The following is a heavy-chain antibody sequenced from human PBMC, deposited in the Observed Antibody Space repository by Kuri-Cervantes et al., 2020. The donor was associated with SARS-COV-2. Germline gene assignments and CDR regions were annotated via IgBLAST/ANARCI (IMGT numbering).Heavy chain of an antibody. CDR3: ARRGDFGDYYSWKY. D-gene: IGHD2-21*02. CDR2: VYYGGST. J-gene: IGHJ4*02. Sequence: GSLRLSCTVSGGSISSSNYYWGWIRQSPGKGLEWIGSVYYGGSTYYNPSLKSRVTISVDTSKNQFSLNLNSVAASDTAVYYCARRGDFGDYYSWKYWGQGILVTVSS. CDR1: GGSISSSNYY. V-gene: IGHV4-39*01.